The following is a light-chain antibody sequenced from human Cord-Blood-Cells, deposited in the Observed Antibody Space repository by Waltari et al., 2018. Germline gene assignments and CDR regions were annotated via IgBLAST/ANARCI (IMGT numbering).Light chain of an antibody. V-gene: IGKV4-1*01. CDR3: QQYYSTPWT. Sequence: DIVMTQSPDSLAVSLGERATINCQSSQSVLYSSNNKNYLAWSQQKPGQPPKLLIYWASTRESGVPDRFSGSGSGTDFTLTISSLQAEDVAVYYCQQYYSTPWTFGQGTKVEIK. CDR2: WAS. J-gene: IGKJ1*01. CDR1: QSVLYSSNNKNY.